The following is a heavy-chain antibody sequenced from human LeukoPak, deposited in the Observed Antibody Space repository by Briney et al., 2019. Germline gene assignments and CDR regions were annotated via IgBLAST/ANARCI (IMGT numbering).Heavy chain of an antibody. CDR1: VFTFSSYS. V-gene: IGHV3-21*01. CDR3: ARSRMVRGVISAFDI. Sequence: KSGGSLRLSCAASVFTFSSYSMNWVRQAPGEGLEWVSSISSSSSYIYYADAVKSRFTISRDNAKNSLYLQMNSLRAEDTAVYYCARSRMVRGVISAFDIWGQGTMVTVSS. D-gene: IGHD3-10*01. J-gene: IGHJ3*02. CDR2: ISSSSSYI.